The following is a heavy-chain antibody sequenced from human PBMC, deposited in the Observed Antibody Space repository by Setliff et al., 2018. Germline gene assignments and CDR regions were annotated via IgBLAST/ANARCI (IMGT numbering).Heavy chain of an antibody. CDR2: INTSWST. J-gene: IGHJ6*03. V-gene: IGHV4-61*09. CDR3: ARMSGFQYIDV. D-gene: IGHD3-3*01. Sequence: SETLSLTCTVSGDSISSRRNYWGWFRQPAGKELEWIGQINTSWSTNYNPSLKSRVTISLDTSKNQFSLSLTSVTAEDTAVYYCARMSGFQYIDVWDKGTTVTV. CDR1: GDSISSRRNY.